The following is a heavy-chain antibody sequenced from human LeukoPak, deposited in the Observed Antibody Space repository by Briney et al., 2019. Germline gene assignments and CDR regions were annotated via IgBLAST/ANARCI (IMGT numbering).Heavy chain of an antibody. CDR2: ISYDGSNK. CDR3: ARAVVMLIDY. D-gene: IGHD3-16*01. J-gene: IGHJ4*02. CDR1: GFTFSSYA. Sequence: GGSLRPSCAASGFTFSSYAMHWVRQAPGKGLEWVAVISYDGSNKYYADSVKGRFTISRDNSKNTLYLQMNSLRAEDTAVYYCARAVVMLIDYWGQGTLVTVSS. V-gene: IGHV3-30-3*01.